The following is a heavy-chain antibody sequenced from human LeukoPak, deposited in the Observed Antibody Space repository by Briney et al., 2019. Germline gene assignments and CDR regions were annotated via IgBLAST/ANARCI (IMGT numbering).Heavy chain of an antibody. CDR3: SRVYCSGGSCPFDY. V-gene: IGHV4-4*07. J-gene: IGHJ4*02. CDR2: IFSRGIP. D-gene: IGHD2-15*01. CDR1: VDSSSNFY. Sequence: SETLSLICSFSVDSSSNFYWNWVRQPAGTRLEWIGRIFSRGIPNYSPSLKSRVTMSVDTSKNQFSLKLSSVTAADTAVYYCSRVYCSGGSCPFDYWGQGTLVTVSS.